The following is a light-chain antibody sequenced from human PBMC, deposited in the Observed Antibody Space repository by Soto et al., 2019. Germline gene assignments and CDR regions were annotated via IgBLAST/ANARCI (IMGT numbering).Light chain of an antibody. CDR3: SSYTGISTVI. V-gene: IGLV2-14*01. Sequence: QSALTRPASVSGSPGQSITISCTGTSSDVGSYNYVSWYQQHPGKAPKLMIYDVSNRPAGVPNRFSGSKSGNTASLTISGLQAEDEAEYYCSSYTGISTVIFGGGTKLTVL. CDR1: SSDVGSYNY. CDR2: DVS. J-gene: IGLJ2*01.